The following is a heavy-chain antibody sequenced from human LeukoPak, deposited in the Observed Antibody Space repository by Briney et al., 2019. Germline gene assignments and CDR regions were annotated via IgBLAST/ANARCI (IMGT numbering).Heavy chain of an antibody. J-gene: IGHJ6*02. Sequence: GSLRLSCAASGFTVSSNYMSWVRQAPGKGLEWVSVIYSGGSTYYADSVKGRFTISRHNSKNTLYLQMNSLRAEDTAVYYCARHSGLVGASFGYYYYGMDVWGQGTTVTVSS. V-gene: IGHV3-53*04. CDR3: ARHSGLVGASFGYYYYGMDV. CDR2: IYSGGST. CDR1: GFTVSSNY. D-gene: IGHD1-26*01.